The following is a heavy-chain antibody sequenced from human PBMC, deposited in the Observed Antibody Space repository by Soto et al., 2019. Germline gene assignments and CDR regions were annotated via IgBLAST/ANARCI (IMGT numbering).Heavy chain of an antibody. CDR3: ARNVPVTTLGY. V-gene: IGHV3-66*01. D-gene: IGHD4-17*01. Sequence: TWVRQAPGKGLELVSSIYSTGNTFYADSVKGRFTISRDNSKNTLYLQMNSLRVEDTAVYYCARNVPVTTLGYWGQGTLVTVSS. J-gene: IGHJ4*02. CDR2: IYSTGNT.